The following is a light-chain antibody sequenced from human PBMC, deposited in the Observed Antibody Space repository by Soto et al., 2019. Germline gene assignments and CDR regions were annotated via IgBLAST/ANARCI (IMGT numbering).Light chain of an antibody. CDR3: QQYYSTPLA. V-gene: IGKV4-1*01. Sequence: DIVMTQSPDSLAVSLGERATINCKSSQSVFYSSNNKNYVSWYQQKPGQPPQLLIYWASTRNSGVPDRFSGSGSGTDFTLTISSLQAEDVAVYYCQQYYSTPLAFGQGTKVEIK. CDR2: WAS. J-gene: IGKJ1*01. CDR1: QSVFYSSNNKNY.